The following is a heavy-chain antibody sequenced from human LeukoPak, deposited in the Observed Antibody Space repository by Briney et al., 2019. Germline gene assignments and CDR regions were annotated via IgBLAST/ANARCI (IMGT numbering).Heavy chain of an antibody. CDR3: AKGIVTMIVVVITNGAFDI. V-gene: IGHV3-23*01. CDR1: GFTFSSYA. D-gene: IGHD3-22*01. Sequence: TGGSLRLSCAASGFTFSSYAMSWVRQAPGKGLEWVSAISGSGGSTYYADSVKGRFTISRDNSKNTLYLQMNSLRAEDTAVYYCAKGIVTMIVVVITNGAFDIWGQGTMVTVSS. CDR2: ISGSGGST. J-gene: IGHJ3*02.